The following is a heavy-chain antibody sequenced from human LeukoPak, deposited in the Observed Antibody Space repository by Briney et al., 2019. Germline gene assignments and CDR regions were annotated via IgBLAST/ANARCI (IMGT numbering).Heavy chain of an antibody. J-gene: IGHJ6*03. CDR1: GFTFSSYG. CDR3: ARILEWPRGYMDV. D-gene: IGHD3-3*01. CDR2: ISYDGSNK. Sequence: GGSLRLSCAASGFTFSSYGMHWVRQAPGKGLEWVAVISYDGSNKYYADSVKGRFTISRDNAKNSLYLQMNSLRAEDTAVYYCARILEWPRGYMDVWGKGTTVTVSS. V-gene: IGHV3-30*03.